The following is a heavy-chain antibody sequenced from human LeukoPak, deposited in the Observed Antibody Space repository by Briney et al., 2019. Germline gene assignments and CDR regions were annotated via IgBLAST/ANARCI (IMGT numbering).Heavy chain of an antibody. CDR3: TSGLSVRRSNNTPVDY. J-gene: IGHJ4*02. D-gene: IGHD1-1*01. V-gene: IGHV3-73*01. CDR2: IRSKANSYAT. CDR1: GFTFSGSA. Sequence: PGGPLRLSCTASGFTFSGSAMHWVRQASGKGLEWVGRIRSKANSYATVYAASVKGRFTISRDDSKNTAYLQMNSLKTEDTAVYYCTSGLSVRRSNNTPVDYWGQGTLVTVSS.